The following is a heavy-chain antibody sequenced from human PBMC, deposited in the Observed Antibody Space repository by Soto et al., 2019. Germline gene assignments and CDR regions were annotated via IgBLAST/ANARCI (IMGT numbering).Heavy chain of an antibody. CDR2: ISYDGSNK. D-gene: IGHD6-13*01. J-gene: IGHJ6*02. CDR1: GFTFSSYG. CDR3: AKVNSVRPQYYYYGMDV. V-gene: IGHV3-30*18. Sequence: HPGGSLRLSCAASGFTFSSYGMHWVRQAPGKGLEWVAVISYDGSNKYYADSVKGRFTISRDNSKNTLYLQMNSLRAEDTAVYYCAKVNSVRPQYYYYGMDVWGQGTTVTVSS.